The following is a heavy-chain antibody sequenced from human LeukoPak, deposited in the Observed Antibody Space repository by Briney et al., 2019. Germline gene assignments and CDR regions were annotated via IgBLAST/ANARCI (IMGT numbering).Heavy chain of an antibody. D-gene: IGHD6-19*01. Sequence: GGSLRLSCAASGFTFTSYGMHWVRQAPGKGLEWVTFIQTDGSSKYYADSVKGRFTISRDNSKNTLYLQMNSLRAEDTAVYYCARAYSSGWYFDYWGQGTLVTVSS. CDR2: IQTDGSSK. CDR3: ARAYSSGWYFDY. CDR1: GFTFTSYG. V-gene: IGHV3-30*02. J-gene: IGHJ4*02.